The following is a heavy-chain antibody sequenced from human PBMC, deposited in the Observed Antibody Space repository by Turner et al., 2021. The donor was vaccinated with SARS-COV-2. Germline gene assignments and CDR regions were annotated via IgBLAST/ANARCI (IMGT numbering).Heavy chain of an antibody. Sequence: EVQLLESGGGLVQPGGSLRLSCAASGFTFRSYAMSWVRQAPGKGREWVSAISGSGGRTYYADSVKGRVTISRDNSKNTLYLQMNSLRAEDTAVYYCAKVATSGSAFDIWGQGTMVTVSS. CDR3: AKVATSGSAFDI. D-gene: IGHD3-10*01. CDR1: GFTFRSYA. CDR2: ISGSGGRT. V-gene: IGHV3-23*01. J-gene: IGHJ3*02.